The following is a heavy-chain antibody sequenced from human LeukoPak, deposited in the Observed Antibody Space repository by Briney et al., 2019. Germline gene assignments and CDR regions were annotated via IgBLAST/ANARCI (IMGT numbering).Heavy chain of an antibody. CDR1: GFTVSSNY. CDR2: IYSGGST. D-gene: IGHD3-3*01. Sequence: PGGSLRLSCAASGFTVSSNYMSWVRQAPGKGLEWVSVIYSGGSTYYADSVKGRFTISRDNSKNTLYLQMNSLRAEDTAVYYCARGSGAYYDFWSGYYNNYYYYYMDVWGKGTTVTVSS. J-gene: IGHJ6*03. CDR3: ARGSGAYYDFWSGYYNNYYYYYMDV. V-gene: IGHV3-66*02.